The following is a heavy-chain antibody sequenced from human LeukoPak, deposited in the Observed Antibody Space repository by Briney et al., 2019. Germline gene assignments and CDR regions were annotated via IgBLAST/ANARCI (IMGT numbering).Heavy chain of an antibody. J-gene: IGHJ6*03. D-gene: IGHD5-12*01. CDR1: GYTFTGYY. V-gene: IGHV1-2*02. CDR2: INHNSGGT. CDR3: ARGLRPNTYYYYYYYMDV. Sequence: ASLKVSCKASGYTFTGYYMHWVRQAPGQGLEWMGWINHNSGGTNYAQKFQGRVTMTKDTSISTAYMELSRLRSDDTAVYYCARGLRPNTYYYYYYYMDVWGKGTTVTISS.